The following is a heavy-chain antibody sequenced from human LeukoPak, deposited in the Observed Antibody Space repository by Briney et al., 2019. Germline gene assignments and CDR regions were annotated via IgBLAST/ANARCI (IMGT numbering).Heavy chain of an antibody. Sequence: SETLSLTCTVSGYSISSGYYWGWIRQPPGKGLEWIGSIYYSGSTYYNPSLKSRVTISVDTSKNQFSLKLSSVTAADTAVYYCARQKSMVRGAAWFDPWGQGTLVTVSS. J-gene: IGHJ5*02. CDR2: IYYSGST. CDR1: GYSISSGYY. D-gene: IGHD3-10*01. CDR3: ARQKSMVRGAAWFDP. V-gene: IGHV4-38-2*02.